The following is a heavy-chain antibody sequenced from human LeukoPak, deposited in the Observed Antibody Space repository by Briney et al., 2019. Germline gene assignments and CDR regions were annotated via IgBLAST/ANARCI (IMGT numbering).Heavy chain of an antibody. J-gene: IGHJ4*02. CDR3: ARDPVFSDSSGYYFDY. CDR1: GFTFSTSW. V-gene: IGHV3-74*01. D-gene: IGHD3-22*01. CDR2: IKSDGTGT. Sequence: GGSLRLSCAASGFTFSTSWMHWVRQAPGKGLGWVSHIKSDGTGTNYADSVKGRFTISRDNAKNTLYLQMNSLRPEDTAVYYCARDPVFSDSSGYYFDYWGQGTLVTVSS.